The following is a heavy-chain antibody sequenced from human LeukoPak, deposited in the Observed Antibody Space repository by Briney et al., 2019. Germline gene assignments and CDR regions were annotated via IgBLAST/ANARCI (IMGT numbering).Heavy chain of an antibody. V-gene: IGHV1-2*02. Sequence: ASVKVSCKASGYTITGYYMHWVRQAPGQGLEWMGWINPNSGGTNYAQKFQGRVTMTRDTSISTAYMELSRLRSDDTAVYYCARFNYYGSGSYFDYWGQGTLVTVSS. CDR1: GYTITGYY. J-gene: IGHJ4*02. D-gene: IGHD3-10*01. CDR2: INPNSGGT. CDR3: ARFNYYGSGSYFDY.